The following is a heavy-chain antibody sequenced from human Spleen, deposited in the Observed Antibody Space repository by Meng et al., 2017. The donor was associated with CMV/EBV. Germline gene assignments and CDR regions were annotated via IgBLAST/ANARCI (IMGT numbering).Heavy chain of an antibody. Sequence: SGFIFSDYPMPWVRQAPGKGLEWVAVISYDGSDKKYAGSVKGRFNVSRDNSKNTLYVQMNSLRDDDTALYFCARGKRGEIATRPGFWGQGTLVTVSS. CDR1: GFIFSDYP. CDR3: ARGKRGEIATRPGF. J-gene: IGHJ4*02. V-gene: IGHV3-30*04. D-gene: IGHD6-6*01. CDR2: ISYDGSDK.